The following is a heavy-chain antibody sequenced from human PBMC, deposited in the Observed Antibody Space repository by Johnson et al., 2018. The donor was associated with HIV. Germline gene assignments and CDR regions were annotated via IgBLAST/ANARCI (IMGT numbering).Heavy chain of an antibody. Sequence: QVQLVESGGGLVQPGGSLRLSCVGSGFTVSSNYMSWVRQAPGKGLEWVTFIRYDGSNQYYADSVKGRFTISRDNSKNTVFLQMNSLRPEDTAMYYCAAYYDFWSGSYTSGFDIWGQGTMVTVSS. CDR3: AAYYDFWSGSYTSGFDI. J-gene: IGHJ3*02. CDR1: GFTVSSNY. V-gene: IGHV3-30*02. D-gene: IGHD3-3*01. CDR2: IRYDGSNQ.